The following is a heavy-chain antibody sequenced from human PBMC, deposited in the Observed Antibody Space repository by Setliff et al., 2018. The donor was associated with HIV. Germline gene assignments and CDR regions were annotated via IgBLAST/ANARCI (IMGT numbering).Heavy chain of an antibody. CDR2: IYSGGNT. Sequence: GGSLRLSCAASGFTVSNNYMSWVRQAPGKGLEWVSLIYSGGNTFYADSVKGRFTISRDNSKNTLSLQMSSLRAEDTAVYYCARKLRPGHGMDVWGQGTTVTVSS. CDR3: ARKLRPGHGMDV. D-gene: IGHD3-10*01. CDR1: GFTVSNNY. J-gene: IGHJ6*02. V-gene: IGHV3-66*01.